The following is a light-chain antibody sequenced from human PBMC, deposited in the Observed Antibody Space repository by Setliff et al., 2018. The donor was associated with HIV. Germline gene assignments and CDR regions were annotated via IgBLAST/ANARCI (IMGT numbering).Light chain of an antibody. J-gene: IGLJ2*01. CDR3: SSYAGIITLVL. V-gene: IGLV2-14*01. CDR1: SSDVGDYNY. Sequence: QSVLAQPASVSGSPGQTITISCTGTSSDVGDYNYVSWYQQRPGKVPKLMIYEVSKRPSGVSNRFSGSKSGNTASLTISGLQAEDEADYYCSSYAGIITLVLFGGGTKVTVL. CDR2: EVS.